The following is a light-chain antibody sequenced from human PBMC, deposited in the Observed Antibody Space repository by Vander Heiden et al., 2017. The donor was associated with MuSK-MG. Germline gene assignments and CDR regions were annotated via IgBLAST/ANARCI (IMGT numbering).Light chain of an antibody. V-gene: IGLV2-14*03. CDR1: SSDVGGYNY. CDR3: SSYTSSSTLV. J-gene: IGLJ3*02. CDR2: DVS. Sequence: QSALPQPASVSGSPGQSITISCTGTSSDVGGYNYVSWYQQHPGKAPKLLIYDVSNRPSGVSNRFSGSKSGNTASLTISGLQAEDEGDYYCSSYTSSSTLVFGGGTNLTVL.